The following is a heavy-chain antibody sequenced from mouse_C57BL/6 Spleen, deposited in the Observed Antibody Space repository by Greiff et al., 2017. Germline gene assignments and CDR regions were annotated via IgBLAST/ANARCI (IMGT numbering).Heavy chain of an antibody. V-gene: IGHV14-4*01. Sequence: EVQLQQSGAELVRPGASVKLSCTASGFNIKDDYMHWVKQRPEQGLEWIGWIDPETGDTEYASKFQGKATITADTSSNTAYLQLSSLTSEDTAVYYCTTNGNYEVYAMDYWGQGTSVTVSS. CDR3: TTNGNYEVYAMDY. J-gene: IGHJ4*01. D-gene: IGHD2-1*01. CDR2: IDPETGDT. CDR1: GFNIKDDY.